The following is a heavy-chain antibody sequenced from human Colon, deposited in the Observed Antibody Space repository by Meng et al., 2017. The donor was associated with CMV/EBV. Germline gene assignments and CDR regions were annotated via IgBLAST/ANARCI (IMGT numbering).Heavy chain of an antibody. J-gene: IGHJ4*02. V-gene: IGHV3-9*01. Sequence: SLQISCTVSGFTMEDYAMHWVRQVPGKGLEWVASISWNSRKIGYAASVKGRFTISRDNAKNSLDLQLNSLRLDDTGLYYCAKDRSYSAFGYFDDWGQGTLVTVSS. D-gene: IGHD1-26*01. CDR2: ISWNSRKI. CDR3: AKDRSYSAFGYFDD. CDR1: GFTMEDYA.